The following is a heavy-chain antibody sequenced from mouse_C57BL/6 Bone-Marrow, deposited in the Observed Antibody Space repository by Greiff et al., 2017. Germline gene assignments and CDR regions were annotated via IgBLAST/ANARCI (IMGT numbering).Heavy chain of an antibody. CDR3: ARLGYYAMDY. CDR2: IYPRSGNT. V-gene: IGHV1-81*01. CDR1: GYTFTSYG. J-gene: IGHJ4*01. Sequence: QVQLQQSGAELARPGASVKLSCKASGYTFTSYGISWVKQRTGQGLEWIGEIYPRSGNTYYNEKFKGKATLTADKSSSTAYMEIRSLTSEDSAVYFCARLGYYAMDYWGQGTSVTVSS.